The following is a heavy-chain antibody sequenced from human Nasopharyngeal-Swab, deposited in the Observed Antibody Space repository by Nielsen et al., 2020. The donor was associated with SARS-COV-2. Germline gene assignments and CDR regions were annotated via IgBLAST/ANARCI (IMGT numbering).Heavy chain of an antibody. CDR2: IYYSGST. D-gene: IGHD3-10*01. Sequence: RQAPGKGLEWIGYIYYSGSTYYNPSLKSRVTISVDTSKNQFSLKLNSVTAADTAVYYCAREALKELLWFGESSSYYGMDVWGQGTTVTVSS. J-gene: IGHJ6*02. CDR3: AREALKELLWFGESSSYYGMDV. V-gene: IGHV4-31*02.